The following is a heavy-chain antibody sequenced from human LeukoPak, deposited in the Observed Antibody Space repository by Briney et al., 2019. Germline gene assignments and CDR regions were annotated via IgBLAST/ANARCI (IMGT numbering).Heavy chain of an antibody. Sequence: PGGSLRLSCAASGFTFSSYAMSWVRQAPGKGLEWVSYISSSGSTIYYADSVKGRFTISRDNAKNSLYLQMNSLRAEDTAVYYCARPPRDAYYYYYYMDVWGKGTTVTISS. CDR1: GFTFSSYA. V-gene: IGHV3-48*03. CDR3: ARPPRDAYYYYYYMDV. J-gene: IGHJ6*03. CDR2: ISSSGSTI.